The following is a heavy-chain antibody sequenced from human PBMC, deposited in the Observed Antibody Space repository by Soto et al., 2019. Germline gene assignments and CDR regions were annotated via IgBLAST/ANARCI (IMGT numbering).Heavy chain of an antibody. Sequence: PSQTLSLTCDISGDSVSSNSAAWNWIRQSPSRGLEWLGRTSYRSKWYFDYALSVKSRITINPDTSKNQFSLQLNSVTPEDTAVYYCARDKVVTRGYGMDVWGQGTTVTVSS. CDR2: TSYRSKWYF. D-gene: IGHD2-21*02. J-gene: IGHJ6*02. CDR3: ARDKVVTRGYGMDV. V-gene: IGHV6-1*01. CDR1: GDSVSSNSAA.